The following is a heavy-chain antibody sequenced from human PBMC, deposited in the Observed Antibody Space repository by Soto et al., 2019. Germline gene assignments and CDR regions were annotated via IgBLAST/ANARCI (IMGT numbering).Heavy chain of an antibody. CDR1: GGSISSYY. D-gene: IGHD3-3*01. CDR2: IYYSGST. Sequence: PLETLSLTCTVSGGSISSYYWSWVRQPPGKGLEWIGYIYYSGSTNYNPSLKSRVSISVDTSKNQFSLKLSSVTAADTAVYYCARGPHYDFWSGQPPYYDYWGQGTLVTVSS. CDR3: ARGPHYDFWSGQPPYYDY. V-gene: IGHV4-59*01. J-gene: IGHJ4*02.